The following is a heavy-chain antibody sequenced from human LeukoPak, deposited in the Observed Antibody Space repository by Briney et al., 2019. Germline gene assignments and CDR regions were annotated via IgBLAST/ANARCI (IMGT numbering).Heavy chain of an antibody. CDR3: VRDLKRKAMWSGDI. V-gene: IGHV3-33*08. Sequence: GRSLSLSCEACGFSFRSHCMHWVRQDPAKGREWVAVKWFDGNHGYYVDSLEARFPIPQDHSKNRLHLRMNTRRGEDTAWYYCVRDLKRKAMWSGDIWGQGTLVTVSS. J-gene: IGHJ4*02. CDR2: KWFDGNHG. CDR1: GFSFRSHC. D-gene: IGHD2-21*01.